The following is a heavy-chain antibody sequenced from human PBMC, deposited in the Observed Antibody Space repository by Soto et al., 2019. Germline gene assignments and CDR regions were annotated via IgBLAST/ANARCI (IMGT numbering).Heavy chain of an antibody. Sequence: PSETLSLTCAVYGESLSGYFWTWIRQPPGKGLEWIGEINDSGSTNYNASLKSRVSISVDTSKNQFSLKLSSVTAADTAAYYCARTVSGLRWSSLWSRGYGMDVWGQGTTVTVSS. J-gene: IGHJ6*02. D-gene: IGHD3-3*01. V-gene: IGHV4-34*01. CDR1: GESLSGYF. CDR3: ARTVSGLRWSSLWSRGYGMDV. CDR2: INDSGST.